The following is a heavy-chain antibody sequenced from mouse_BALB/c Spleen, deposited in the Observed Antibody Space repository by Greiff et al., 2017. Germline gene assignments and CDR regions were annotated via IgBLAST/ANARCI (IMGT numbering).Heavy chain of an antibody. CDR1: GFNIKDTY. Sequence: EVQLQQSGAELVKPGASVKLSSTASGFNIKDTYMHWVKQRPEQGLEWIGRIDPANGNTKYDPKFQGKATITADTSSNTAYLQLSSLTSEDTAVYYCASDYDEGYFDVWGAGTTVTVSS. CDR2: IDPANGNT. CDR3: ASDYDEGYFDV. D-gene: IGHD2-4*01. V-gene: IGHV14-3*02. J-gene: IGHJ1*01.